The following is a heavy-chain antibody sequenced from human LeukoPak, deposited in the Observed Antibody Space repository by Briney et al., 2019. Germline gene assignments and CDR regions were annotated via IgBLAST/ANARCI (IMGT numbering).Heavy chain of an antibody. J-gene: IGHJ4*02. Sequence: ASVKVSCKASGYTFTSYGIIWVRQAPGQGLEWMGWISAYNGNTNYAQKLQGRVTMTTDTSTSTAYMELRSLRSDDTAVYYCASSSSGWYDGLGDYWGQGTLVTVSS. CDR2: ISAYNGNT. V-gene: IGHV1-18*01. CDR1: GYTFTSYG. CDR3: ASSSSGWYDGLGDY. D-gene: IGHD6-19*01.